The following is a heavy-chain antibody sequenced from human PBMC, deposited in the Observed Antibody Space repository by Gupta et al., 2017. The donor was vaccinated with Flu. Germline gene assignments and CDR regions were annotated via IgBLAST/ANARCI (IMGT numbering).Heavy chain of an antibody. Sequence: VGRIKSKSEGETIDYAAPVKGRFTISKDASMGTLYLRMDSLKTEDTAVYYCTTPRYCTSTSCGSIDYWCQGTLVTVSS. V-gene: IGHV3-15*01. CDR2: IKSKSEGETI. J-gene: IGHJ4*02. CDR3: TTPRYCTSTSCGSIDY. D-gene: IGHD2-2*01.